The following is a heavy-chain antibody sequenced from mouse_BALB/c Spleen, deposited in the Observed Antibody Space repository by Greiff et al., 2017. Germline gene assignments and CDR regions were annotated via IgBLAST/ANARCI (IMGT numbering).Heavy chain of an antibody. Sequence: VQLQESGAELARPGASVKLSCKASGYTFTSYWMQWVKQRPGQGLEWIGAIYPGDGDTRYTQKFKGKATLTADKSSSTAYMQLSSLASEDSAVYYCARQYGDYWGQGTSVTVSS. CDR2: IYPGDGDT. CDR1: GYTFTSYW. CDR3: ARQYGDY. J-gene: IGHJ4*01. D-gene: IGHD2-10*02. V-gene: IGHV1-87*01.